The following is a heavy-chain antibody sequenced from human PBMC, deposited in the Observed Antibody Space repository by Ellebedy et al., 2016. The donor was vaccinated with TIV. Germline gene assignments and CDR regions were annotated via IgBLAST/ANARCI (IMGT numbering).Heavy chain of an antibody. CDR1: GYIFTSNA. CDR3: ARVKWELPFDY. D-gene: IGHD1-26*01. J-gene: IGHJ4*02. Sequence: AASVKVSCKASGYIFTSNAMHWVRQAPGQRLEWVGWINAGNGNTKYSQKFQGRVTITRDTSASTAYMELSSLRSEDTAVYYCARVKWELPFDYWGQGTLVTVSS. V-gene: IGHV1-3*01. CDR2: INAGNGNT.